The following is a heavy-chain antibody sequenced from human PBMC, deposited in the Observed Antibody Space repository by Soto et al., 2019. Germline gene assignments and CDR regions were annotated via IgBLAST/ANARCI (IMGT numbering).Heavy chain of an antibody. CDR3: ARDKCLYY. V-gene: IGHV3-33*01. J-gene: IGHJ4*02. CDR1: GFDFRSYG. CDR2: IWYDGSNK. Sequence: QVRLVESGGGVVQPGRSLRLSCAASGFDFRSYGMNWVRQAPGRGLEWVAHIWYDGSNKYYADSVKGRLTISRDNSKNTLYLQMNSWRVYLTAVNYCARDKCLYYWGQGHLVTVSS.